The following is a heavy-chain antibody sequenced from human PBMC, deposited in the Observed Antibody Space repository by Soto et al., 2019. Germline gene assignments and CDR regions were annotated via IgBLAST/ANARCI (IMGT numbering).Heavy chain of an antibody. CDR2: ISYTGSTI. CDR3: TTRLNAHFDY. CDR1: EFTFSNYE. J-gene: IGHJ4*02. V-gene: IGHV3-48*03. Sequence: PGGSLRLSCVGSEFTFSNYEMNWVRQAPGKGLEWVSYISYTGSTIYYADSVRGRFTISRDNSKNSLYLQMNSLRAEDTALYYCTTRLNAHFDYWGQGVRVTVSS. D-gene: IGHD2-2*01.